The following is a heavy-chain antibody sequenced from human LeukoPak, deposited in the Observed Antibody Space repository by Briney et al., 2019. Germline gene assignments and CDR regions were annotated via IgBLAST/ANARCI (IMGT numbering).Heavy chain of an antibody. D-gene: IGHD6-19*01. J-gene: IGHJ4*02. Sequence: SQTLSLTCTVSGGSISSGDYYWRWIRQPPGKGLEWIGYIYYSGSTYYNPSLKSQVTISVDTSKNQFSLKLSSVTAADTAVYYCARVSSGWYPWFDYWGQGTLVTVSS. V-gene: IGHV4-30-4*01. CDR1: GGSISSGDYY. CDR2: IYYSGST. CDR3: ARVSSGWYPWFDY.